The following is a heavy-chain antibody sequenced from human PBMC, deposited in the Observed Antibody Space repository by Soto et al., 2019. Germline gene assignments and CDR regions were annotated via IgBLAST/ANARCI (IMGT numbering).Heavy chain of an antibody. CDR3: TRLISPVAARPS. CDR2: IYPGDSDT. J-gene: IGHJ4*02. D-gene: IGHD2-15*01. CDR1: EYIFTDYW. V-gene: IGHV5-51*01. Sequence: PGESLKISCKGSEYIFTDYWIAWVRKLPGQRPEWMGIIYPGDSDTRYSPSFKGQVTISADKSINTAYLQWSSLEVSDTAMYYCTRLISPVAARPSWGQGTLVTVSS.